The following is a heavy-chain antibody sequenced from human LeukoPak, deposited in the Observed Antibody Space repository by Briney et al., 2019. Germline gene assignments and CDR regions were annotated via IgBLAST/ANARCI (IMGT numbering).Heavy chain of an antibody. D-gene: IGHD2-21*02. J-gene: IGHJ4*02. CDR1: GFTFSWYG. V-gene: IGHV3-64D*06. CDR2: ISKNGGNA. CDR3: VKDLSDRDVDY. Sequence: GGSLRLSCLGSGFTFSWYGMNWVRQAPGRGLEYVSAISKNGGNAYYVDSVKGRFTISRDNSKNTLYLQMNSLRVEDTAVYFCVKDLSDRDVDYWGQGTLVTVSS.